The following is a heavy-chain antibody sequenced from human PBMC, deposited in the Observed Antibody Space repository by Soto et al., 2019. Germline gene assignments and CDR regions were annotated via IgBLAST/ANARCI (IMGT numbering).Heavy chain of an antibody. CDR1: GFTLINDW. J-gene: IGHJ4*02. CDR2: IKSKTDGGTT. CDR3: TTDSQLEASTVHY. Sequence: GGSLRVYCAGSGFTLINDWMNWVRQAPGKGLEWVGRIKSKTDGGTTDYAAPVKGRFTISRDDSKNTLYLQMNSLKTEDTAVYYCTTDSQLEASTVHYWGQGTLVTVSS. V-gene: IGHV3-15*01. D-gene: IGHD6-13*01.